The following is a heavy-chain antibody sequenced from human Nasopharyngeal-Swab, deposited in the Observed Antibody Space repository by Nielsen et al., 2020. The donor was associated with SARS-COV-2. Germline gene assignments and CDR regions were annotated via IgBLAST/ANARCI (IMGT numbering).Heavy chain of an antibody. J-gene: IGHJ6*02. CDR3: ARDSQRRIWSGYYTYYYGMDV. CDR2: IYYSGST. D-gene: IGHD3-3*01. CDR1: GGSISSSSYY. V-gene: IGHV4-39*02. Sequence: SETLSLTCTVSGGSISSSSYYWGWIRQPPGKGLEWIGSIYYSGSTYYNPSLKSRVTISVDTSKNQFSLKLSSVTAADTAVYYCARDSQRRIWSGYYTYYYGMDVWGQGTTVTVSS.